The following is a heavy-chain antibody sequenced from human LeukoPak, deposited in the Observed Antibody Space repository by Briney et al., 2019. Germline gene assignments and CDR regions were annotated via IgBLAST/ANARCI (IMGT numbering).Heavy chain of an antibody. CDR1: GLTFSNAW. V-gene: IGHV4-39*01. J-gene: IGHJ5*02. CDR2: VYYIGTT. Sequence: PGGSLRLSCAASGLTFSNAWMSWVRQPPGKGLEWIGTVYYIGTTFYNPSLKSRLTLSVDTSKNQFSLKLGSVTAADTSVYYCARLSDRDPQHWFDPWGQGILVTVSS. CDR3: ARLSDRDPQHWFDP. D-gene: IGHD3-10*01.